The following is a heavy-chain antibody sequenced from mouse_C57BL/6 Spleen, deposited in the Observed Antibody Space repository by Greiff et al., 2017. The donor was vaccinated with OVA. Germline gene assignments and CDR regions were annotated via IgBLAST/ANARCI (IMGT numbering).Heavy chain of an antibody. CDR1: GYAFTSYW. Sequence: QVQLQQSGAELVKPGASVKISCKASGYAFTSYWMNWVKQRPGKGLEWIGQIYPGDGDTNYNGKFKGKATLTADKSSSTAYMQLSSLTSEDSAVYYCARSAFTTVNWYFGVWGTGTTVSVAS. V-gene: IGHV1-80*01. CDR2: IYPGDGDT. CDR3: ARSAFTTVNWYFGV. J-gene: IGHJ1*03. D-gene: IGHD1-1*01.